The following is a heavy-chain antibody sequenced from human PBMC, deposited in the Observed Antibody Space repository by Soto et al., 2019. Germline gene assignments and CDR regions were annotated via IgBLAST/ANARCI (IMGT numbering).Heavy chain of an antibody. V-gene: IGHV6-1*01. Sequence: PSQTLSLTCAISGDSVSSNRAAWNWIRLSPSRGLEWLGRTYYRSKWYSDYAVSVRGRITISPDTSKNQFSLQFNSVTPEDTAVYYCARELRSGFPFDYWGQGTLVTVSS. D-gene: IGHD3-22*01. CDR1: GDSVSSNRAA. CDR2: TYYRSKWYS. J-gene: IGHJ4*02. CDR3: ARELRSGFPFDY.